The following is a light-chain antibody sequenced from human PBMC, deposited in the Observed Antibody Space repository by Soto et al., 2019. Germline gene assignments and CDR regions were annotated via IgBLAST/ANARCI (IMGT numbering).Light chain of an antibody. V-gene: IGKV1-9*01. J-gene: IGKJ1*01. Sequence: DIQLTQSPSLLSASVGDRVTITCRASQGSSTYLAWYQQKPGKAPKLPIDATSTLQRGVPSRFSGSGAGTECTLTISSLQPEDVATYYCQQLELFPHTFGQGTKVDIK. CDR2: ATS. CDR1: QGSSTY. CDR3: QQLELFPHT.